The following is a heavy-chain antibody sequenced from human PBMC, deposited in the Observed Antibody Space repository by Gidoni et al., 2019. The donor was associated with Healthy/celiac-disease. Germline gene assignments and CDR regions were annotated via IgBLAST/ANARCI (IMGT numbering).Heavy chain of an antibody. Sequence: QVQLVQSGAEVKKPGSSVKVSCKASEGTFHSYAIIWVRQAPGQGLEWMGRIIPILVIANYAQKFQGRVTITADKSTSTAYMELSSLRSEDTAVYYCARGLPSRYDILTGYHYWGQGTLVTVSS. CDR1: EGTFHSYA. CDR2: IIPILVIA. D-gene: IGHD3-9*01. CDR3: ARGLPSRYDILTGYHY. V-gene: IGHV1-69*04. J-gene: IGHJ4*02.